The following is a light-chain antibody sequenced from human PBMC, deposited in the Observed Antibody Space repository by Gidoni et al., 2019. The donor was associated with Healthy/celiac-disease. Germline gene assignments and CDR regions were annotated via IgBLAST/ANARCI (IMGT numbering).Light chain of an antibody. CDR2: AAS. CDR1: QSISSY. Sequence: LQLTQSPSSLSASVGDRVTITCRASQSISSYLNWYQQKPGKAPKLLIYAASSLQSGVPSRFSGSGSGTDFTLTISSLQPEDFATYYCQQSYSTPQAFXGXTKVEIK. J-gene: IGKJ4*01. CDR3: QQSYSTPQA. V-gene: IGKV1-39*01.